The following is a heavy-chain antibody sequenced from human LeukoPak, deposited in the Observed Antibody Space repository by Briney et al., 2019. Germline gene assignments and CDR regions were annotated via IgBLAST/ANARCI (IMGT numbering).Heavy chain of an antibody. J-gene: IGHJ4*02. D-gene: IGHD6-13*01. CDR2: INPKSGAA. CDR3: ARGAGAETSPLDF. CDR1: GYIFSDYY. Sequence: ASVKVSCKASGYIFSDYYMHWVRQAPGQGLEWLGWINPKSGAADYAQQFRGRVTMTRDTSINTDYMEMKRVTSDDTAVYYCARGAGAETSPLDFWGQGTLVIVS. V-gene: IGHV1-2*02.